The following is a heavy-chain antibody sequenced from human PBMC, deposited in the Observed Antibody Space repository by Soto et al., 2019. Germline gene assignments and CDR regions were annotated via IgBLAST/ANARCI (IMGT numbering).Heavy chain of an antibody. V-gene: IGHV3-21*06. Sequence: EVQLVESGGGLVKPGGSLRLSCAASGFTFCSYSFNWVRQAPGKGLEWVSIITPTSTFISYADSVRGRFTISRDNAKNSLYLQTDSLGAGDTAVYYCARARGNAWYEDYWGQGTLVTVSS. D-gene: IGHD6-13*01. J-gene: IGHJ4*02. CDR3: ARARGNAWYEDY. CDR2: ITPTSTFI. CDR1: GFTFCSYS.